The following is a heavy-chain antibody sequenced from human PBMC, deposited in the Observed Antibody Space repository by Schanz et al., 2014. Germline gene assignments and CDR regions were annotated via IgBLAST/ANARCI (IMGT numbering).Heavy chain of an antibody. V-gene: IGHV3-33*01. D-gene: IGHD2-21*01. CDR1: GFTFSSYG. CDR3: ARDEGRDGYNLAFDV. Sequence: QVQLVESGGDVVQPGRSLRLSCAASGFTFSSYGMHWVRQAPGKGLEWVAVIWYDGNNKYYADSVKGRFFISRDSSKNTLFLQMNSLRADDTAIYFCARDEGRDGYNLAFDVWGQGTLVTVSS. CDR2: IWYDGNNK. J-gene: IGHJ3*01.